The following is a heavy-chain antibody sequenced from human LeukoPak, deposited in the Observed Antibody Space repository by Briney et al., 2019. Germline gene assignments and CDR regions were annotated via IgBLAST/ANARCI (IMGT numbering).Heavy chain of an antibody. CDR1: GGSISSSSYY. J-gene: IGHJ4*02. D-gene: IGHD6-13*01. CDR3: ARRGSSKPHFDY. V-gene: IGHV4-39*01. Sequence: PSETLSLTCTVSGGSISSSSYYWGWIRQPPGKGLEWIGSIYYSGSTYYNPSLKSRVTISVDTSKNQFSLKLSSVTAADTAVYYCARRGSSKPHFDYWGQGTLVTVSS. CDR2: IYYSGST.